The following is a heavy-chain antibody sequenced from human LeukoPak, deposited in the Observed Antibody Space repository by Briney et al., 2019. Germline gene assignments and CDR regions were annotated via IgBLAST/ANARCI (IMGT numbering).Heavy chain of an antibody. V-gene: IGHV5-51*01. CDR1: GYSFTSYW. D-gene: IGHD3-22*01. CDR2: IYPGDSDT. Sequence: GESLKISCKGSGYSFTSYWIGWVRQMPGRGLEWMGIIYPGDSDTRYSPSFQGQVTISADKSISTAYLQWGSLKASDTAMYYCARTQKGYYDSSGYAGPWGQGTMVTVSS. J-gene: IGHJ3*01. CDR3: ARTQKGYYDSSGYAGP.